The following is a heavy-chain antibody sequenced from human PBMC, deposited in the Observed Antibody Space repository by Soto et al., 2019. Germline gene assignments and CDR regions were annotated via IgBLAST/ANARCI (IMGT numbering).Heavy chain of an antibody. V-gene: IGHV2-5*02. CDR2: IYWDDDK. Sequence: QITLKESGPTVVKPTQTLTLTCTFSGFSLTTNGVGVGWIRQPPGKALEWLALIYWDDDKRYSPTLKSRLAITNDISKNQVVLTLTDVDPVDAATYFCVHHVTGGSFDVWGQGSRVTVSS. D-gene: IGHD4-4*01. CDR1: GFSLTTNGVG. J-gene: IGHJ3*01. CDR3: VHHVTGGSFDV.